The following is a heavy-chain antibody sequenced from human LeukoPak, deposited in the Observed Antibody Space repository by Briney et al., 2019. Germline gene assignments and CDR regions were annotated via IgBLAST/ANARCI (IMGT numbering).Heavy chain of an antibody. CDR2: ISGSGGST. Sequence: PGGSLRLSCAASGFTFGSYAMSWVRQAPGKGLEWVSAISGSGGSTYYADSVKGRFTISRDNSKSTLYLEMNSLRAEDTAVYYCARASYGANGVVGSWGQGTLVTVSS. J-gene: IGHJ4*02. CDR1: GFTFGSYA. V-gene: IGHV3-23*01. CDR3: ARASYGANGVVGS. D-gene: IGHD2-8*01.